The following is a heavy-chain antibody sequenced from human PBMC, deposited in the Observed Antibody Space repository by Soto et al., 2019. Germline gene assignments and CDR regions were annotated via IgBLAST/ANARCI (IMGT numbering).Heavy chain of an antibody. D-gene: IGHD4-17*01. V-gene: IGHV1-69*01. Sequence: SCKAPGGTFSSYAISWVRQAPGQGLEWMGGIIPIFGTANYAQKFQGRVTITADESTSTAYMELSSLRSEDTAVYYCARPSTTVVTPSGGYYYGMDVWGQGTTVTVSS. CDR1: GGTFSSYA. CDR2: IIPIFGTA. J-gene: IGHJ6*02. CDR3: ARPSTTVVTPSGGYYYGMDV.